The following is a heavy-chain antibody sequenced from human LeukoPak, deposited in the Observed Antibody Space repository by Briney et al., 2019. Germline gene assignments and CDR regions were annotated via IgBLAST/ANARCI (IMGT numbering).Heavy chain of an antibody. CDR1: GGTLSSYA. CDR3: ARDSDYYDSSGYYQRGEYFQH. V-gene: IGHV1-69*05. D-gene: IGHD3-22*01. CDR2: IIPIFGTA. Sequence: EASVKVSCKASGGTLSSYAISWVRQAPGQGLEWMGGIIPIFGTANYAQKFQGRVTITTDESTSTAYMELSSLRSEDTAVYYCARDSDYYDSSGYYQRGEYFQHWGQGTLVTVSS. J-gene: IGHJ1*01.